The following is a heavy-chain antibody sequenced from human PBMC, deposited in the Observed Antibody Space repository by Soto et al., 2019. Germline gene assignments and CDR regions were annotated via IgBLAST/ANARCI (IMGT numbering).Heavy chain of an antibody. J-gene: IGHJ2*01. D-gene: IGHD4-17*01. CDR2: INHSGST. V-gene: IGHV4-34*01. CDR3: ARGATGYFDL. Sequence: QVQLQQWGAGLLKPSETLSLTCAVYGGSFSGYYWSWIRQPPGKGLEWSGEINHSGSTNYNPSLKSRVTISVDTSKNQFSLKLSSVTAADTAVYYCARGATGYFDLWGRGTLVTVSS. CDR1: GGSFSGYY.